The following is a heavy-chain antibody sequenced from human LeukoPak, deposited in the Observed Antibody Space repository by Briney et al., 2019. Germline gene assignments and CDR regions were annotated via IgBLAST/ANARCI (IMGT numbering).Heavy chain of an antibody. J-gene: IGHJ6*02. V-gene: IGHV4-31*03. D-gene: IGHD3-10*01. CDR3: ARARWVTMVRGVPLYYYYYGMDV. CDR2: IYYSGST. CDR1: GGSISSGGYY. Sequence: SQTLSLTCTVSGGSISSGGYYWSWIRQPPGKGLEWIGYIYYSGSTYYNPSLKSRVTISVDTSKNQFSLKLSSVTAADTAVYYCARARWVTMVRGVPLYYYYYGMDVWGQGTTVTVSS.